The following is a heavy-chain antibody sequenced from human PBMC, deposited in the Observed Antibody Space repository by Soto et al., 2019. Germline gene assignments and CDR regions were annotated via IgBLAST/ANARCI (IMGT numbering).Heavy chain of an antibody. CDR2: IWSDGNNK. Sequence: GGSLRLSCAASGFTFSSDGMHGGRQAPGKGLEWVAVIWSDGNNKYYADSVKGRFTISRDNSKKTLYLQMNSLRAEDTAVYYCARDFGYGDYVDCCGQGTLVTVSS. J-gene: IGHJ4*02. CDR1: GFTFSSDG. CDR3: ARDFGYGDYVDC. V-gene: IGHV3-33*01. D-gene: IGHD4-17*01.